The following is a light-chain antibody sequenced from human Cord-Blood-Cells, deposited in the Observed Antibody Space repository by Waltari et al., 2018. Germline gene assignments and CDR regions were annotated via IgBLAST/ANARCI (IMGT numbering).Light chain of an antibody. CDR2: GAS. Sequence: EIVMPQSPATLSVSPEERATLSCRASQSVSSNLAWYQQKPGQAPRLLIYGASTRATGIPARFSGSGSGTEFTLTISSLQSEDFAVYYCQQYNNWPLTFGGGTKVEIK. CDR1: QSVSSN. J-gene: IGKJ4*02. V-gene: IGKV3-15*01. CDR3: QQYNNWPLT.